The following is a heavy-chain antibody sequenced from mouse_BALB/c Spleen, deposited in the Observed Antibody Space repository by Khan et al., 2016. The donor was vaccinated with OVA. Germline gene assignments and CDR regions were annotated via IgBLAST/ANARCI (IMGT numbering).Heavy chain of an antibody. V-gene: IGHV2-6-1*01. D-gene: IGHD2-10*01. CDR3: VRQPYYHYYLMDY. CDR1: GFSLTNYG. Sequence: QVQLQQSGPGLVVPSQSLSITCTISGFSLTNYGVHWVRQPPGKGLEWLVVIWSDGSTTYNSALKSRLSISKDNSKSQVFLKMNSLQTDDTAMYYCVRQPYYHYYLMDYWGQGTSVTVSS. CDR2: IWSDGST. J-gene: IGHJ4*01.